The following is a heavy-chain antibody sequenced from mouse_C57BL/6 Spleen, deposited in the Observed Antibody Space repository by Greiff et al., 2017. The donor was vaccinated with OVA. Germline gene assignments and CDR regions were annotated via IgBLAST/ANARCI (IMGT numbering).Heavy chain of an antibody. CDR3: AAYDYDVLYYYAMDY. CDR1: GFSLTSYG. V-gene: IGHV2-5*01. CDR2: ICRGGST. J-gene: IGHJ4*01. Sequence: VQLQQSGPGLVQPSQSLSITCTVSGFSLTSYGVHWVRQSPGKGLEWLGVICRGGSTDYNAAFMSRLSITKDNSKSQVFFKMISLQADDTAIYYCAAYDYDVLYYYAMDYWGQGTSVTVSS. D-gene: IGHD2-4*01.